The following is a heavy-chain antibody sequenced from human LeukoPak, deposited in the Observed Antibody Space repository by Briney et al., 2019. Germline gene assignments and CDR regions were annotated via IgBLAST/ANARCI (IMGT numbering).Heavy chain of an antibody. CDR3: AKAVFRGFWSGYLFDY. D-gene: IGHD3-3*01. V-gene: IGHV3-30*02. J-gene: IGHJ4*02. Sequence: GGSLRLSCAASGFTFSSYGMHWVRQAPGKGLEWVAFIRYDGSNKYYADSVKGRFTNSRDNSKNTLYLQMNSLRAEDTAVYYCAKAVFRGFWSGYLFDYWGQGTLVTVSS. CDR1: GFTFSSYG. CDR2: IRYDGSNK.